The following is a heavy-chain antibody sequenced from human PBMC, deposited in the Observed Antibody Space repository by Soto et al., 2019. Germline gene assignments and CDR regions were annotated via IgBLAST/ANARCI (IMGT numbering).Heavy chain of an antibody. Sequence: ASVKVSCKASGYTFTSYGISWVRQAPGQGLEWMGWISAYNGNTNYAQKLQGRVTMTTDTPTSTAYMELRSLRSDDTAVYYCARDRDYDFWSGYRNWFDPWGQGTLVTVSS. J-gene: IGHJ5*02. D-gene: IGHD3-3*01. CDR1: GYTFTSYG. CDR2: ISAYNGNT. V-gene: IGHV1-18*01. CDR3: ARDRDYDFWSGYRNWFDP.